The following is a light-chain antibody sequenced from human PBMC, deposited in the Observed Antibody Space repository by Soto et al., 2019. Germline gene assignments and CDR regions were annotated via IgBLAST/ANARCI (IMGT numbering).Light chain of an antibody. CDR3: QQYFTTPRLG. Sequence: DILMTQSPDSLVVSLGERATINCKSSQSVLYIPTNKNYLAWYQQKPGQPPKLLIYWASTRESGVPDRSSGSGSGTDFTLTISSLQAEDVAVYYCQQYFTTPRLGFGGGTKVEIK. J-gene: IGKJ4*01. CDR1: QSVLYIPTNKNY. V-gene: IGKV4-1*01. CDR2: WAS.